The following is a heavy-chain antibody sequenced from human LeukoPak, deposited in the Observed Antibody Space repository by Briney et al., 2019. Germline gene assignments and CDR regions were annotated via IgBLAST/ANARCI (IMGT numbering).Heavy chain of an antibody. CDR2: MHYSGSA. J-gene: IGHJ4*02. CDR3: ARGVGLTQGRAFDF. Sequence: SETLSLTCTVSGGSISEYYWSWIRQSPGKGLEWIGHMHYSGSANYNSSLESRVTISMDTSKRQISLKLTSVTAADTAVYYCARGVGLTQGRAFDFWGQGTLVTVSS. V-gene: IGHV4-59*08. CDR1: GGSISEYY. D-gene: IGHD1-26*01.